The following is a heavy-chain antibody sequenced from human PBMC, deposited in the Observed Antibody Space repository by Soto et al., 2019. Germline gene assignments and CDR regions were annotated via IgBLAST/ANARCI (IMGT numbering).Heavy chain of an antibody. CDR1: GFTFSNYG. CDR3: ARGRIVTTAIDDY. CDR2: IWYDGSEK. Sequence: QVQLVESGGGVVQPGSSLRLSCAASGFTFSNYGMHWVRQAPGKGLEWVAVIWYDGSEKFYADSVKGRFTISRDNSKNTLQLQMNSLRAEDTAVYYCARGRIVTTAIDDYWGHGVLVTVSS. D-gene: IGHD5-12*01. V-gene: IGHV3-33*01. J-gene: IGHJ4*01.